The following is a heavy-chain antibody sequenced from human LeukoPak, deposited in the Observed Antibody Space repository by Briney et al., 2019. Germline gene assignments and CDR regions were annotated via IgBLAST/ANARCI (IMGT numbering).Heavy chain of an antibody. D-gene: IGHD5-24*01. CDR1: GGSISSYY. V-gene: IGHV4-59*13. Sequence: PSETLSLTCTVSGGSISSYYWSWIRQPPGKGLEWIGYNYYSGSTNYNPSLKSRVTISVYTSKNQFSLKLSSVTAADTAVYYCARGHRDGYVSLYYYGMDVWGQGATVTVSS. CDR2: NYYSGST. CDR3: ARGHRDGYVSLYYYGMDV. J-gene: IGHJ6*02.